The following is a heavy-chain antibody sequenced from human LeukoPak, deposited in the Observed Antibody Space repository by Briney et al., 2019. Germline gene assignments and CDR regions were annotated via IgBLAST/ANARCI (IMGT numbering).Heavy chain of an antibody. J-gene: IGHJ5*01. Sequence: GGSLRLSCAASGFTFSDYWMNWVRQAPGKGLEWVSYISISGRTIYYTDSVKGRFTISRDNAKNSLYLQMNSLRAEDTAVYYCARVGISSYSSSWFDYWGQGTLVTVSS. V-gene: IGHV3-48*04. CDR3: ARVGISSYSSSWFDY. CDR2: ISISGRTI. D-gene: IGHD6-13*01. CDR1: GFTFSDYW.